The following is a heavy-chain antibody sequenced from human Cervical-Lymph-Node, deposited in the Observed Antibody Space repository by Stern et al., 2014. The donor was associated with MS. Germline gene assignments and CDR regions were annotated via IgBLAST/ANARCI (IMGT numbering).Heavy chain of an antibody. J-gene: IGHJ4*02. CDR1: GFNFSGYY. Sequence: VQLVESVGGLVKPGGSLRLSCAASGFNFSGYYMSWIRQAPGKGLEYVSYISSRRRTISYADSVKGRFTVSRDNAKNALYLQMDNLRVEDTAVYYCAAGREWLRFDYWGQGNLVTVSS. V-gene: IGHV3-11*01. D-gene: IGHD5-12*01. CDR2: ISSRRRTI. CDR3: AAGREWLRFDY.